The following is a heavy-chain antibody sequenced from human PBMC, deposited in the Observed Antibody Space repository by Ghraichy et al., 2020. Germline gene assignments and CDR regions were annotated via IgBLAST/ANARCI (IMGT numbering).Heavy chain of an antibody. CDR2: IYSGGST. Sequence: GESLNISCAASGFTVSSNYMSWVRQAPGKGLEWVSVIYSGGSTYYADSVKGRFTISRDNSKNTPYLQMNSLRAEDTAVDYCARRAHGGNKRNNGMDVWGQGTTVTVSS. CDR1: GFTVSSNY. V-gene: IGHV3-66*04. J-gene: IGHJ6*02. CDR3: ARRAHGGNKRNNGMDV. D-gene: IGHD4-23*01.